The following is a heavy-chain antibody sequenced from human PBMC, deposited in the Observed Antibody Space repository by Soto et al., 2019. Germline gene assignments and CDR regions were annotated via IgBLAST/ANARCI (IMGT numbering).Heavy chain of an antibody. J-gene: IGHJ4*02. CDR2: LSGSGGST. CDR1: GFTFSSYA. D-gene: IGHD6-19*01. CDR3: AREPGIAVAGVFDY. Sequence: VGSLRLSCAASGFTFSSYAMSWVRQAPGKGLEWVSALSGSGGSTYYADSVKGRFTISRGNSKNTLYLQMNSLRAEDTAVYYCAREPGIAVAGVFDYWGQGTLVTVSS. V-gene: IGHV3-23*01.